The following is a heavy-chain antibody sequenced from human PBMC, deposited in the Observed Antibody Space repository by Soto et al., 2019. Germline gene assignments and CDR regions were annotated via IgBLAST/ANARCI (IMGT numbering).Heavy chain of an antibody. D-gene: IGHD5-12*01. CDR2: IVVGSGNT. J-gene: IGHJ6*02. CDR3: AAASLGYSGYENYYYYGMDV. Sequence: SVKVSCKASGFTFTSSAMHWVRQARGQRLEWIGWIVVGSGNTNYAQKFQERVTITRDMSTSTAYMELSSLRSEDTAVYYCAAASLGYSGYENYYYYGMDVWGQGTTVTVSS. CDR1: GFTFTSSA. V-gene: IGHV1-58*02.